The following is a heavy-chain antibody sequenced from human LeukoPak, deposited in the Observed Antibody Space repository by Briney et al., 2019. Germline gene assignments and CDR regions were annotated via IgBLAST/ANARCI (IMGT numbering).Heavy chain of an antibody. CDR1: GYSFTSYW. J-gene: IGHJ3*02. Sequence: GESLKISCKGSGYSFTSYWISWVRQMPGKGLEWMGRIDPSGSYTNYSPSFQGHVTISADKSISTAYLQWSSLKASDTAMYYCAVIAAAGTTGDAFDIWGQGTMVTVSS. D-gene: IGHD6-13*01. CDR3: AVIAAAGTTGDAFDI. V-gene: IGHV5-10-1*01. CDR2: IDPSGSYT.